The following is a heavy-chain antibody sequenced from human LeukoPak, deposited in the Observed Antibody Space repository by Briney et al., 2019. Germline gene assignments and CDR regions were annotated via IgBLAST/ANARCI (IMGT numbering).Heavy chain of an antibody. V-gene: IGHV3-48*03. Sequence: GGSLRLSCAASGFTLSTNEMNWARQAPGKGLEWLSFISSSGSPIHYADSVKGRFSISIDTAKNSLYLQMNSLRDEDTAVYYCARNPAGIGDYWGQGTLVTVSS. J-gene: IGHJ4*02. CDR2: ISSSGSPI. CDR1: GFTLSTNE. CDR3: ARNPAGIGDY. D-gene: IGHD1-26*01.